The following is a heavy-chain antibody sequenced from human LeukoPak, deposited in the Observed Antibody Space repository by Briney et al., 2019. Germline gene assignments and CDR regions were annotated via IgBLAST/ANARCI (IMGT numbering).Heavy chain of an antibody. CDR1: GFTFSTYG. D-gene: IGHD3-10*01. CDR2: VSSTGSGT. CDR3: AKDGPLLWFGPTDA. Sequence: GGSLRLSCVASGFTFSTYGMSWVRQAPGKGLEWVAAVSSTGSGTYYPDSLKGRFIISGDNSQNTVLLQMNSLRPEDTAFYFCAKDGPLLWFGPTDAWGQGILVTVSS. J-gene: IGHJ5*02. V-gene: IGHV3-23*01.